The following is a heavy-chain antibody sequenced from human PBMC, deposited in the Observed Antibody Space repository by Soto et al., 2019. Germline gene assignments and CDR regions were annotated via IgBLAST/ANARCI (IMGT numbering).Heavy chain of an antibody. CDR2: IFSNDEK. Sequence: SAPTLVNPTATLTLTCSVSGFSLSNARLGVSWIRQPPGKALEWLAHIFSNDEKSYSTSVKSRLSISKDTSDSLVGLTLTKTDTVDTATYYCAWYMGGAESTLHAFDICGQGTMVTVSS. CDR1: GFSLSNARLG. V-gene: IGHV2-26*04. D-gene: IGHD3-16*01. J-gene: IGHJ3*02. CDR3: AWYMGGAESTLHAFDI.